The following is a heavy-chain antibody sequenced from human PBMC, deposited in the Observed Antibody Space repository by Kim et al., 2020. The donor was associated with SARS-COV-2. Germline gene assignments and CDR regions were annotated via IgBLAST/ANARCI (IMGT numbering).Heavy chain of an antibody. D-gene: IGHD6-6*01. CDR2: INWNGGST. Sequence: GGSLRLSCAASGFTFDDYGMSWVRQAPGKGREWVSGINWNGGSTGYADSVKGRFTISRDNAKNSLYLQMNSLRAEDTALYHCAREVSLGIAARPHYYYYGMDVWGQGTTVPVSS. V-gene: IGHV3-20*01. CDR3: AREVSLGIAARPHYYYYGMDV. J-gene: IGHJ6*02. CDR1: GFTFDDYG.